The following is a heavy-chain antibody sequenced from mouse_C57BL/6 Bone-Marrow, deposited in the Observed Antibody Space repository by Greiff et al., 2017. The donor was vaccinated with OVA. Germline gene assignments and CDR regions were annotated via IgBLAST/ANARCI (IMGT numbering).Heavy chain of an antibody. Sequence: VQLQQSGPELVKPGASVKISCKASGYTFTDYYMNWVKQSHGKSLEWIGDINPNNGGTSYNQKFKGKATLTVDKSSSTAYMELRSLTSEDSAVYYCARGNGNYHFDYWGQGTTLTVSS. CDR1: GYTFTDYY. J-gene: IGHJ2*01. D-gene: IGHD2-1*01. V-gene: IGHV1-26*01. CDR2: INPNNGGT. CDR3: ARGNGNYHFDY.